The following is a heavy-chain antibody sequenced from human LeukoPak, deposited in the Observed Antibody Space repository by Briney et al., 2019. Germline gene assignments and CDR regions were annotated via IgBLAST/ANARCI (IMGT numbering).Heavy chain of an antibody. CDR1: GFTFSRYW. CDR3: ARDADLGATISGAFDI. CDR2: IKQDGGEK. D-gene: IGHD5-24*01. V-gene: IGHV3-7*01. J-gene: IGHJ3*02. Sequence: PGGSLRLSCAASGFTFSRYWMSWVRQAPGKGREWVASIKQDGGEKYYVDSVKGRFTVSRDNAKNSVYVQMNRLRVEDTAIYYCARDADLGATISGAFDIWGQGRKVTVSS.